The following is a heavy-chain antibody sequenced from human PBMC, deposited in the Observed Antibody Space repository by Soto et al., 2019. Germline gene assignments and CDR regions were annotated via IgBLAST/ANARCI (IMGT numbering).Heavy chain of an antibody. J-gene: IGHJ3*02. V-gene: IGHV3-23*01. CDR3: ANSLDYYYDSSGYDAFDI. Sequence: EVQLLESGGGLVQPGGSLRLSCAASGFTFSSYAMSWVRQAPGKGLEWVSAISGSGGSTYYADSVKGRFTISRDNPRHTLDLERNCLRAADTAVYYCANSLDYYYDSSGYDAFDIWGQGTLVTVSS. CDR1: GFTFSSYA. D-gene: IGHD3-22*01. CDR2: ISGSGGST.